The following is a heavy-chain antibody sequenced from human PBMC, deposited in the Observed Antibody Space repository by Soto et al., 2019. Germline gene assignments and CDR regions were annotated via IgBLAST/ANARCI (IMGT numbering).Heavy chain of an antibody. J-gene: IGHJ6*02. CDR1: GYTFTSYD. D-gene: IGHD3-3*01. V-gene: IGHV1-8*01. CDR3: ARVAVRNDFWSGYYPDYGMDV. Sequence: VASVKVSCKASGYTFTSYDINWVRQATGQGLEWMGWMNPNSGNTGYAQKFQGRVTMTRNTSISTAYMELSSLRSEDTAVYYCARVAVRNDFWSGYYPDYGMDVWGQGTTVTVSS. CDR2: MNPNSGNT.